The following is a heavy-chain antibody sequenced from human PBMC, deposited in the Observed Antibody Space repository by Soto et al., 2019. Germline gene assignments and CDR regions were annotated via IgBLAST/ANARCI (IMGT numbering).Heavy chain of an antibody. Sequence: QITLKENGPTLVKPTQPLTLTCTFSGFSLSTSGVGVGWVRQAPGKALEWLALIYWDDDKLYSPSLQIRLTITKDNSKNQVVLTMTNMVPVDTATYYCAQTIHFSSGYAPGFESWGQGILVTVSS. CDR3: AQTIHFSSGYAPGFES. D-gene: IGHD5-12*01. J-gene: IGHJ4*02. CDR1: GFSLSTSGVG. V-gene: IGHV2-5*02. CDR2: IYWDDDK.